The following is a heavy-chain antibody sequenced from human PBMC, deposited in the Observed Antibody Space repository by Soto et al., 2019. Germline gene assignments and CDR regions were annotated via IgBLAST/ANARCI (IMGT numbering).Heavy chain of an antibody. V-gene: IGHV3-23*01. CDR2: ISGSGGST. D-gene: IGHD3-22*01. CDR3: AKDYYDSSGYYCPFDY. J-gene: IGHJ4*02. Sequence: PVGSLRLSCAASGFTFSSYAMSWVRQAPGKGLEWVSAISGSGGSTYYADSVKGRFTISRDNSKNTLYLQMNSLRAEDTAVYYCAKDYYDSSGYYCPFDYWGQGTLVTVSS. CDR1: GFTFSSYA.